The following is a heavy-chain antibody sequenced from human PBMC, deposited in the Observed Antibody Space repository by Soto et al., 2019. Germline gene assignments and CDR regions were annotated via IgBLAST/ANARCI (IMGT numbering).Heavy chain of an antibody. J-gene: IGHJ6*02. CDR1: GFTFSSYG. Sequence: QVQLVESGGGVVQPGRSLRLSCAASGFTFSSYGMHWVRQAPGKGLEWVSGINSGGSTYYADSVKGRFTISRDKSKNTLDLQMNSLRVEDTAVYYCARDENGMDVWGQGTTVTVSS. V-gene: IGHV3-NL1*01. CDR2: INSGGST. CDR3: ARDENGMDV.